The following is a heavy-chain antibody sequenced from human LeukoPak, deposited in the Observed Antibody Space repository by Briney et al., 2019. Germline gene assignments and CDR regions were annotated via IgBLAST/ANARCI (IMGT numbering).Heavy chain of an antibody. CDR3: ASGQQWLGGDAFDI. CDR2: IYYSGST. CDR1: GYSISSSSYY. Sequence: PSETLSLTCNVSGYSISSSSYYWGWIRQPPGKGLEWIGSIYYSGSTYYNPSLKSRVTISVDTSKNQFSLKLSSVTAADTAVYYCASGQQWLGGDAFDIWGQGTMVTVSS. D-gene: IGHD6-19*01. J-gene: IGHJ3*02. V-gene: IGHV4-39*07.